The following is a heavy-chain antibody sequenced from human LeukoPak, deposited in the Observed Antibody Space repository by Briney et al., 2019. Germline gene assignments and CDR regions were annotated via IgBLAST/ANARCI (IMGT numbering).Heavy chain of an antibody. CDR3: ARDPYYYDSSGLFDY. CDR2: ISSSSSYI. J-gene: IGHJ4*02. CDR1: GFTFSSHS. D-gene: IGHD3-22*01. V-gene: IGHV3-21*01. Sequence: PGGSLRLSCAASGFTFSSHSMNWVRQAPGKGLEWVSSISSSSSYIYYADSVKGRFTISRDNAKNSLYLQMNSLRAEDTAVYYCARDPYYYDSSGLFDYWGQGTLVTVSS.